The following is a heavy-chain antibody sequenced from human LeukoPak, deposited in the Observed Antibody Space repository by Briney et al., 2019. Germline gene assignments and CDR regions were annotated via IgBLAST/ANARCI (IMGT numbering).Heavy chain of an antibody. CDR3: AREFLASRRNWVDP. Sequence: SETLSLTCSVSGASISLGTDYWSWIRQPAGQGLEWIGRIYTTGVTNYSPSLKTRVTMSVDPSLNQFSLHLTALTAADTAVYDCAREFLASRRNWVDPWGQGTLVTVSS. J-gene: IGHJ5*02. CDR2: IYTTGVT. V-gene: IGHV4-61*02. D-gene: IGHD6-6*01. CDR1: GASISLGTDY.